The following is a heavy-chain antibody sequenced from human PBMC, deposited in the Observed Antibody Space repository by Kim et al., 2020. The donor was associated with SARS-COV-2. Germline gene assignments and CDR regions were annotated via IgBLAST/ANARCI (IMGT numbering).Heavy chain of an antibody. J-gene: IGHJ4*02. D-gene: IGHD6-19*01. CDR2: ISYDGKNK. V-gene: IGHV3-30*18. CDR3: AKEDAVAVAGGFDC. CDR1: GFTFSSYG. Sequence: GGSLRLSCAVSGFTFSSYGMHWVRQAPGKGLEWVAVISYDGKNKYYGEAVKGRFTISRDKSKNTLDLQIHSLRVEDTAVYYCAKEDAVAVAGGFDCWGQGTLVTVS.